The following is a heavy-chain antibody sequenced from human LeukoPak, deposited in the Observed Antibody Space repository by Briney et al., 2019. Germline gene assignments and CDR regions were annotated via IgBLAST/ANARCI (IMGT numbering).Heavy chain of an antibody. Sequence: GASVKVSCKASGYTFTTYYMHWVRQAPGQGLEWMGVIDPRGGTATYAQNLQGRIAMTRDTSTSTVYMELSSLRSDDTAVYYCARPHTSSWYYLDFWGQGTLVTVSS. V-gene: IGHV1-46*01. CDR1: GYTFTTYY. D-gene: IGHD6-13*01. J-gene: IGHJ4*02. CDR3: ARPHTSSWYYLDF. CDR2: IDPRGGTA.